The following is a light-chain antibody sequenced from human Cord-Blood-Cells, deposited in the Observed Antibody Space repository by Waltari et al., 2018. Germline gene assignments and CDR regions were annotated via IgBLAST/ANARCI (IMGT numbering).Light chain of an antibody. CDR2: RNN. CDR1: SSNIGSNY. CDR3: AAWYDSLSGPV. J-gene: IGLJ2*01. V-gene: IGLV1-47*01. Sequence: QSVLTQPPSASGTPRPRVTISCSGSSSNIGSNYVIWYQQLPGTALTLLIYRNNQRPSGVPDRFSGSKSGTSASLAISGLRSEDEADYYCAAWYDSLSGPVFGGGTKLTVL.